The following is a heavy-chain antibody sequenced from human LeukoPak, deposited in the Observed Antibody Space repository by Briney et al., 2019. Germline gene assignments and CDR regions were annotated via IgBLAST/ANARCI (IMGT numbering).Heavy chain of an antibody. CDR1: GGSISSSTYY. CDR3: ARDRRREQLHAFDV. Sequence: PSETLSLTCNVSGGSISSSTYYWGWIRQPPGKGLEWIGSIYNSGSTYYNPSLKSRVTIAVDTSKNQFSLKLSSVTAADTAVYYCARDRRREQLHAFDVWGQGTMVTVSS. V-gene: IGHV4-39*02. D-gene: IGHD1/OR15-1a*01. CDR2: IYNSGST. J-gene: IGHJ3*01.